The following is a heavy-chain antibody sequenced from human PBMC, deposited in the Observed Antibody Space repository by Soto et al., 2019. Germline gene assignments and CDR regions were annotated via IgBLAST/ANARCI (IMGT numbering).Heavy chain of an antibody. Sequence: SQTLSLTCAISVDSVSSDSAAWDLISQSPSRDLEWLGRTYYRSKWYNDYAVSVKSRITINPDTSKNQFSLQLNSVTPEDTAVYYCARGVAAPTNAYGMDVWGQGNRFPVSS. D-gene: IGHD6-6*01. CDR2: TYYRSKWYN. CDR1: VDSVSSDSAA. J-gene: IGHJ6*01. CDR3: ARGVAAPTNAYGMDV. V-gene: IGHV6-1*01.